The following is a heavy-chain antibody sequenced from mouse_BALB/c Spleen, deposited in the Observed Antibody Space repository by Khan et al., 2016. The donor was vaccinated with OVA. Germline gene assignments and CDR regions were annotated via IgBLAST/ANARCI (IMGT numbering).Heavy chain of an antibody. V-gene: IGHV5-6*01. Sequence: EVQLVESGGDLVKPGGSLRLSCAASGFTFSTYGMSWVRQFPDKRLEWVATINSDGYYTYYPATVRGRFNISGNKDGNTLYLQMSSLKCEDTAIYSCATHLTGSFSYWGQGTLVTVSA. CDR1: GFTFSTYG. J-gene: IGHJ3*01. CDR2: INSDGYYT. D-gene: IGHD4-1*01. CDR3: ATHLTGSFSY.